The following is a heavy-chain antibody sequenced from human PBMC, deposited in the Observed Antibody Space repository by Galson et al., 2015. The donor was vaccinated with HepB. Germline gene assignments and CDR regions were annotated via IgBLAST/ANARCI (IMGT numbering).Heavy chain of an antibody. CDR2: ISSSSSYI. CDR3: ARVRIAAALRGWFDP. V-gene: IGHV3-21*01. D-gene: IGHD6-13*01. Sequence: SLRLSCAASGFTFSSYSMNWVRQAPGKGLEWVSSISSSSSYIYYADSVKGRFTISRDDAKNSLYLQMNSLRAEDTAVYYCARVRIAAALRGWFDPWGQGTLVTVSS. J-gene: IGHJ5*02. CDR1: GFTFSSYS.